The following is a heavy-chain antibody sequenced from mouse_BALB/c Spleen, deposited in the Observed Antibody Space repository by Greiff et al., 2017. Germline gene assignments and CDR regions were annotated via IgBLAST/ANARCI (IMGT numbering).Heavy chain of an antibody. V-gene: IGHV2-6-7*01. J-gene: IGHJ4*01. CDR3: ARDPHGSGYVRAMDY. Sequence: VQGVESGPGLVAPSQSLSITCTVSGFSLTGYGVNWVRQPPGKGLEWLGMIWGDGSTDYNSALKSRLSISKDNSKSQVFLKMNSLQTDDTARYYCARDPHGSGYVRAMDYWGQGTSVTVSS. CDR1: GFSLTGYG. D-gene: IGHD3-1*01. CDR2: IWGDGST.